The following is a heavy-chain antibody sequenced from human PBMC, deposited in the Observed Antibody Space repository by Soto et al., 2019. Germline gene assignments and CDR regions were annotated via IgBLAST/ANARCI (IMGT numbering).Heavy chain of an antibody. CDR2: IYYSGST. J-gene: IGHJ5*02. D-gene: IGHD3-3*01. CDR1: GGSISSGDYY. CDR3: ARWWSGSRQGFDP. V-gene: IGHV4-31*03. Sequence: QVQLQESGPGLVKPSQTLSLTCTVSGGSISSGDYYWSWIRQHPGKGLEWIGYIYYSGSTYYNPSXXXRXXISVDTSQNQFSLKLSSVTAADTAVYYCARWWSGSRQGFDPWGQGTLVTVSS.